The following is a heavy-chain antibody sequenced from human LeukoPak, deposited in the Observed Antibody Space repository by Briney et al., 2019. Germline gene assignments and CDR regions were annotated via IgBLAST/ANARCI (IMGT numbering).Heavy chain of an antibody. J-gene: IGHJ6*04. D-gene: IGHD3-9*01. CDR3: AGVIDILTGRYHYWHL. V-gene: IGHV4-4*07. CDR2: MYTSGST. Sequence: SQTLSLTCTLSTGSLSIVYAGCVRHPAEEGLGWIGRMYTSGSTNYNTALKSGVTISVNTSKSQFSLRLSALTAADTPLYYFAGVIDILTGRYHYWHLWGKGPTDSVPS. CDR1: TGSLSIVY.